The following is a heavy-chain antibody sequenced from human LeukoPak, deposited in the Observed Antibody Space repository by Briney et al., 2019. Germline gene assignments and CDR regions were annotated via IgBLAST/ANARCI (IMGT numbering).Heavy chain of an antibody. CDR1: GYTFTGYY. CDR3: ARDEGEWDDAFDI. Sequence: ASVKVSCKASGYTFTGYYMHWVRQAPGQGLEWMGWINPNSGGTNYAQKFQGRVTMTRDTPISTAYMELSRLRSDDTAVYYCARDEGEWDDAFDIWGQGTMVTVSS. J-gene: IGHJ3*02. CDR2: INPNSGGT. V-gene: IGHV1-2*02. D-gene: IGHD1-26*01.